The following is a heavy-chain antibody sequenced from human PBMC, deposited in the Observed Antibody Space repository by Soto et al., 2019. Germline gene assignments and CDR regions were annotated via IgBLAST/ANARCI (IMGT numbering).Heavy chain of an antibody. CDR2: IRSKGNSYAT. Sequence: EVQLVESGGGLVQPGGSLKLSCAASGFTFSGSAMHWVRQASGKGLEWVGRIRSKGNSYATAYAASVNGRFTISRDDSKNTAYLQMNSLKTEDTAVYYCTRATDSYGFIYWYFDLWGRGTLVTVSS. V-gene: IGHV3-73*02. D-gene: IGHD5-18*01. CDR3: TRATDSYGFIYWYFDL. CDR1: GFTFSGSA. J-gene: IGHJ2*01.